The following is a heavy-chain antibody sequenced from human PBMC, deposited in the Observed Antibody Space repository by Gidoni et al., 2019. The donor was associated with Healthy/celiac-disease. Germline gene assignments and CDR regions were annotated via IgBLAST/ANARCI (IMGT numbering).Heavy chain of an antibody. CDR2: IYYSGST. V-gene: IGHV4-39*07. CDR1: GGSISSSSYY. CDR3: ADDSSVIFDY. Sequence: QLQLQESRPGLAKPSATLSLPCTVSGGSISSSSYYCGWHRQPPGKGLEWIGSIYYSGSTYYNPSLKSRVTISVDTSKNQFSLKLISVTAADTAVYYCADDSSVIFDYWGQGTLVTVSS. D-gene: IGHD3-22*01. J-gene: IGHJ4*02.